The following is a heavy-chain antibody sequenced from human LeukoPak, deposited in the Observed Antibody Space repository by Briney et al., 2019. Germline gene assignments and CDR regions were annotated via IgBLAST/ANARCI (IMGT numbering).Heavy chain of an antibody. V-gene: IGHV4-34*01. CDR1: GGSFSGYY. J-gene: IGHJ5*02. CDR3: ARVDDILTGHFDP. D-gene: IGHD3-9*01. CDR2: INHSGST. Sequence: SETLSLTCAVYGGSFSGYYWSLIRQPPGKGLEWIGEINHSGSTNYNPSLKSRVTISVDTSKNQFSLKLSSVTAADTAVYYCARVDDILTGHFDPWGQGTLVTVSS.